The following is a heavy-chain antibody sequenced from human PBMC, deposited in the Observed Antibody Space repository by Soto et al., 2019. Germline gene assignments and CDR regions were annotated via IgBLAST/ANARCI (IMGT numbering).Heavy chain of an antibody. CDR3: AKDNSLPWFDP. V-gene: IGHV3-23*01. CDR1: GFSFSTYA. CDR2: FNGNGGGT. Sequence: EVQLLESGGGLVQPGGSLRLACATSGFSFSTYAMTWVRQAPGKGLEWVSTFNGNGGGTYYADSVEGRFTISRDNSKNTLYLEIDRPRGEETATLYCAKDNSLPWFDPWGQGTLVTVSS. D-gene: IGHD2-15*01. J-gene: IGHJ5*02.